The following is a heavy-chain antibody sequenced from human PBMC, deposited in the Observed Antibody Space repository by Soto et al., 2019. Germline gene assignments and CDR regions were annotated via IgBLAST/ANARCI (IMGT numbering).Heavy chain of an antibody. CDR1: GFTFSIYA. CDR3: AKDTSGYDFHYYYYMDV. D-gene: IGHD5-12*01. CDR2: ISGSGGST. J-gene: IGHJ6*03. Sequence: GGSLRLSCAASGFTFSIYAMSWVRQAPGKGLEWVSAISGSGGSTYYADSVKGRFTISRDNSKNTLYLQMNSLRAEDTAVYYCAKDTSGYDFHYYYYMDVWGKGTTVTVSS. V-gene: IGHV3-23*01.